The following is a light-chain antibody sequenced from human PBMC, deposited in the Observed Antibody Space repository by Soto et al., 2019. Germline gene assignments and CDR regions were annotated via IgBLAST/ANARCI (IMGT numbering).Light chain of an antibody. CDR3: QQLNSYPLT. V-gene: IGKV1-9*01. Sequence: IQLTQSPSSLSESVGDRDTITCRASQGISSYLAWYQQKPGKAPKLLIYAASTLQSGVPSRFSGSGSGTDFTLTISSLQPEDFATYYCQQLNSYPLTFGGGTKVEIK. J-gene: IGKJ4*01. CDR1: QGISSY. CDR2: AAS.